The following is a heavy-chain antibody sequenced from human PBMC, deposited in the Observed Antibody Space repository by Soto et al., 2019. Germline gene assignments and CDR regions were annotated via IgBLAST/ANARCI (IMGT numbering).Heavy chain of an antibody. CDR1: GGSFSGYY. J-gene: IGHJ6*02. CDR3: ARRRSSSWIPYYYYGMDV. Sequence: SETLSLTCAVYGGSFSGYYWSWIRQPPGKGLEWIGEINHSGSTNYNPSLKSRVTISVDTSKNQFSLKLSSVTAADTAVYYCARRRSSSWIPYYYYGMDVWGQGTTVTVSS. CDR2: INHSGST. D-gene: IGHD6-13*01. V-gene: IGHV4-34*01.